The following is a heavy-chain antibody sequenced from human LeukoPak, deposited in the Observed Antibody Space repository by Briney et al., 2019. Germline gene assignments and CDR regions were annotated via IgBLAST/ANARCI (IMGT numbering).Heavy chain of an antibody. J-gene: IGHJ4*02. CDR3: ARPYSSSWNAGDY. CDR1: GYTFTSYY. CDR2: INPNSGGT. Sequence: ASVKVSCKASGYTFTSYYMHWVRQAPGQGLEWMGWINPNSGGTNYAQKFQGRVTMTRDTSISTAYMELSRLRSDDTAVYYCARPYSSSWNAGDYWGQGTLVTVSS. D-gene: IGHD6-13*01. V-gene: IGHV1-2*02.